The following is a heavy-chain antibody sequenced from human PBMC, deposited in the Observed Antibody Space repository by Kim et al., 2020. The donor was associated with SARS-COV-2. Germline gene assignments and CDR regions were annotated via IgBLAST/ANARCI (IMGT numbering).Heavy chain of an antibody. V-gene: IGHV3-30-3*01. CDR2: ISYDGGKE. D-gene: IGHD3-10*01. J-gene: IGHJ6*02. CDR1: GFTLTTYS. Sequence: GGSLRLSCAVSGFTLTTYSMHWVRQAPGKGLEWVAVISYDGGKEYYADSVKGRFIISRDNSKNTLYLQMNSMGPDDTGVYYCARDQQFRGLIILYYYGMDLWGQGTTVTVSS. CDR3: ARDQQFRGLIILYYYGMDL.